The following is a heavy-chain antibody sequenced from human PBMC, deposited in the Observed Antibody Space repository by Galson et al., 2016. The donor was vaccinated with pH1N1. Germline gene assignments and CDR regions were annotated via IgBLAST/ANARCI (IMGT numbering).Heavy chain of an antibody. CDR2: ILYDGTNE. V-gene: IGHV3-30*04. CDR1: GFTFTSYA. J-gene: IGHJ4*02. CDR3: ARDSEYSGDEGFH. Sequence: SLRLSCAASGFTFTSYAMHWVRQAPGKGLEWVAVILYDGTNEYYADSVKGRFTISRDKTQSTVYLQMNSLRTGDTAVYYCARDSEYSGDEGFHWAQGTLVIVSS. D-gene: IGHD5-12*01.